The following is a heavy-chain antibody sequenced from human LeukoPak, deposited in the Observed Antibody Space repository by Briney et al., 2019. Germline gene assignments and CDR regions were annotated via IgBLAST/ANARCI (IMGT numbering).Heavy chain of an antibody. D-gene: IGHD1-14*01. Sequence: PSGTLSLTCAVSGGSISSSNWWSWVRQPPGKGLEWIGEIYHSGSTNYNPSLKSRVTISVDKSKNQFSLKLSSVTAADTAVYYCASGGPRVQDDAFDIWGQGTMVTVSS. J-gene: IGHJ3*02. CDR2: IYHSGST. CDR3: ASGGPRVQDDAFDI. V-gene: IGHV4-4*02. CDR1: GGSISSSNW.